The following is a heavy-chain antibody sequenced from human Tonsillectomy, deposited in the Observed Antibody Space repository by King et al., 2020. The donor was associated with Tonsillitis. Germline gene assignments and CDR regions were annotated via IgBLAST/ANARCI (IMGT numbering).Heavy chain of an antibody. CDR3: ARAQGGAQSYYYFDY. CDR2: ISYDANDK. Sequence: QLVQSGGGVVQPGRSLRLSCAASGFTFSDYTMNWVRQAPGKGLEWLAIISYDANDKYYADSVKGRFTISRDNSKNTLCLEMNSLRAEDTAVYYCARAQGGAQSYYYFDYWGQGTLVTVSS. CDR1: GFTFSDYT. D-gene: IGHD3-10*01. V-gene: IGHV3-30*04. J-gene: IGHJ4*02.